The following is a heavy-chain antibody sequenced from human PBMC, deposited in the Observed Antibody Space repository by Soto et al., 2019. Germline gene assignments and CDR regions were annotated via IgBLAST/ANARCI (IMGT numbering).Heavy chain of an antibody. D-gene: IGHD3-3*01. CDR3: AREIGSYYDFWSGYSNDAFDI. Sequence: PGGSLRLSCAASGLTLSSDSMNWVRQAQGKGLEWVSYISSSSSTIYYADSVKGRFTISRDNAKNSLYLQMNCLRDEDTAVYYCAREIGSYYDFWSGYSNDAFDIWGQGTMVTVSS. V-gene: IGHV3-48*02. CDR2: ISSSSSTI. CDR1: GLTLSSDS. J-gene: IGHJ3*02.